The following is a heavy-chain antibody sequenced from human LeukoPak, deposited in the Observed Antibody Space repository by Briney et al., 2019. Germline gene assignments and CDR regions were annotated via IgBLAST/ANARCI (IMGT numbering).Heavy chain of an antibody. J-gene: IGHJ5*02. CDR3: AKSASTVVTLFVGFDP. V-gene: IGHV3-23*01. D-gene: IGHD4-23*01. CDR1: GFTFSSYA. CDR2: ISGSGGST. Sequence: GGSLRLSCAASGFTFSSYAMSWVRQAPGKGLEWVSAISGSGGSTYYADSVKGRFTISRDNSKNTLYLQMNSLRAEDTAVYYCAKSASTVVTLFVGFDPWDQGTLVTVSS.